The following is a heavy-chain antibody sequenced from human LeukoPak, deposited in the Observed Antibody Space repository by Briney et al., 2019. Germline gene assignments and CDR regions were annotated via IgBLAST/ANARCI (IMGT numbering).Heavy chain of an antibody. CDR2: INHSGST. J-gene: IGHJ4*02. V-gene: IGHV4-34*01. CDR3: ARAGVVPAARLYGSGSYFPY. D-gene: IGHD3-10*01. CDR1: GGSFSGYY. Sequence: SETLSLTCAVYGGSFSGYYWSWIRQPPGKGLEWIGEINHSGSTNYNPSLKSRVTISVDTSKNQFSLKLSSVTAADTAVYYCARAGVVPAARLYGSGSYFPYWDQGTLVTVSS.